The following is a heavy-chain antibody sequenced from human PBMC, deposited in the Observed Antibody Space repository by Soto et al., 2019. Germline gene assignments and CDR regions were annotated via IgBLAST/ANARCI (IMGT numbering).Heavy chain of an antibody. D-gene: IGHD5-12*01. J-gene: IGHJ5*02. CDR1: GMTYTTYA. Sequence: QVQVVQSGAEVKKPGASVKVSCNASGMTYTTYAIHWVRQAPGQGLEWLGWSNTGNGKTRYSQRFQVRVPLTTDTSARTAHTELSLRTSEETAGFYCARAISGYVTWGQGSLIPVSS. CDR3: ARAISGYVT. CDR2: SNTGNGKT. V-gene: IGHV1-3*04.